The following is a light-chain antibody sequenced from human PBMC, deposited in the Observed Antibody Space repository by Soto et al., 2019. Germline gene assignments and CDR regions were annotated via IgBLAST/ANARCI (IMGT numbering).Light chain of an antibody. CDR3: QEYSSYVYT. V-gene: IGKV1-5*01. J-gene: IGKJ2*01. CDR2: GSS. Sequence: DIPMTQSPSTLSASVGDRVTITCRASQSISSWLAWYQQKPGKAPKLLIYGSSTLETGVASRFSGSRSGTEFILTISSLQPDDSATYYCQEYSSYVYTFGQGTKLEIK. CDR1: QSISSW.